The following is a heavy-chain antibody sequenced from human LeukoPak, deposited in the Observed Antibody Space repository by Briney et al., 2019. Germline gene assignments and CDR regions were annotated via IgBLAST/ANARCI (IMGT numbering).Heavy chain of an antibody. CDR1: GYSISSGYY. V-gene: IGHV4-38-2*02. CDR2: IYHSGST. J-gene: IGHJ6*03. CDR3: ARGQPEYYYYYMDV. Sequence: SETLSLTCTVPGYSISSGYYWGWIRQPPGKGLEWIGSIYHSGSTYYNPSLKSRVTISVDTSKNQFSLKLSSVTAADTAVYYCARGQPEYYYYYMDVWGKGTTVTVSS. D-gene: IGHD2-2*01.